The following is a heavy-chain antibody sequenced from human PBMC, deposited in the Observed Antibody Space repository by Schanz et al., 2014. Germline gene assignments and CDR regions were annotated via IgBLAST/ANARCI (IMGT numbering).Heavy chain of an antibody. CDR2: ISAYTNNT. V-gene: IGHV1-18*01. CDR1: GYTFTDYG. Sequence: QVQVVQSGAEVKKPGASVKVSCKASGYTFTDYGLNWVRQAPGQGLGWMGWISAYTNNTNYAQKLQGRVTMTTDTATGTAYMELRSLRSDDAALYYCTRGGYSYALSAFDIWGQGTMXTVSS. J-gene: IGHJ3*02. D-gene: IGHD5-18*01. CDR3: TRGGYSYALSAFDI.